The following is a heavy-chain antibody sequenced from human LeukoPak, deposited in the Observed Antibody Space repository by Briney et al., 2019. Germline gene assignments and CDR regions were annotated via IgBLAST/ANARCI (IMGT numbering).Heavy chain of an antibody. CDR2: ISGSGGST. V-gene: IGHV3-23*01. Sequence: PGGSLRLSCAASGFTFSSYTMNWVRQAPGKGLEWVSAISGSGGSTYYADSVKGRFTISRDNSKNTLYLQMNSLRAEDTAVYYCAKSPDGYNWNAGYWGQGTLVTVSS. J-gene: IGHJ4*02. CDR3: AKSPDGYNWNAGY. CDR1: GFTFSSYT. D-gene: IGHD1-1*01.